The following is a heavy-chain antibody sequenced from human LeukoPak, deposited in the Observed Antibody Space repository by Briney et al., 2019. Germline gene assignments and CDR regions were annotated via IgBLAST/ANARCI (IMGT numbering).Heavy chain of an antibody. J-gene: IGHJ4*02. CDR2: IYYSGST. CDR3: ARGTPPSSSCYDY. V-gene: IGHV4-59*01. Sequence: SETLSLTCTVSGGPISSYYWSWIRQPPGKGLEWIGYIYYSGSTNYNPSLKSRVTISVDTSKNQFSLKLSSVTAADTAVYYCARGTPPSSSCYDYWGQGTLVTVSS. CDR1: GGPISSYY. D-gene: IGHD6-13*01.